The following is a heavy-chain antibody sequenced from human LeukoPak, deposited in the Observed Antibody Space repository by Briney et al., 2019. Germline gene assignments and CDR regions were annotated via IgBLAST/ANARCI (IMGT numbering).Heavy chain of an antibody. J-gene: IGHJ4*02. CDR1: GFTFSSYS. V-gene: IGHV3-48*01. CDR2: ISSSSSTI. D-gene: IGHD3-22*01. CDR3: ARDRRYYYDSSLDY. Sequence: GGSLRLSCAASGFTFSSYSMNWVRQAPGKGLEWVSYISSSSSTIYYADSVKGRFTISRDNAKNSLYLQMNSLRAEDTAVYHCARDRRYYYDSSLDYWGQGTLVTVSS.